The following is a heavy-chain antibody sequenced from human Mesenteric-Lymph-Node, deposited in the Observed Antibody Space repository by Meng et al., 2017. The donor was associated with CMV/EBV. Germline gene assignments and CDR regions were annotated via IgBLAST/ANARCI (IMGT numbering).Heavy chain of an antibody. V-gene: IGHV3-30*02. CDR1: GFNFMNYA. Sequence: GGSLRLSCAASGFNFMNYAMHWVRQAPGKGLEWVAFIKYDGTHKYYADSVKGRFTISRDNSKNTLYLQMNSLRAEDTAVYYCAKETTAPYYFDYWGQGTLVTVSS. D-gene: IGHD4-17*01. CDR2: IKYDGTHK. J-gene: IGHJ4*02. CDR3: AKETTAPYYFDY.